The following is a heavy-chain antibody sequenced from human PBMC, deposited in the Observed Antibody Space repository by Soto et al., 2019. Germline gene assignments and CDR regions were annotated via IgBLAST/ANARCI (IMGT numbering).Heavy chain of an antibody. V-gene: IGHV4-30-4*01. J-gene: IGHJ4*02. CDR1: GGSISSGDYY. Sequence: QVQLQESGPGLVKPSQTLSLTCTVSGGSISSGDYYWSWIRQPPGKGLEWIGYIYYSGSTYYNPSLKRLVTIRVDTSENQFSLKLSSVTAADMAVYYCARVYVWNCISTRCPFDYWGQGTLVTFSS. CDR3: ARVYVWNCISTRCPFDY. CDR2: IYYSGST. D-gene: IGHD2-2*01.